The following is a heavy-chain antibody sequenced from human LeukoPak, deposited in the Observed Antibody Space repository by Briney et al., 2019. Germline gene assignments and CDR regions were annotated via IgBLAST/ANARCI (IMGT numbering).Heavy chain of an antibody. Sequence: GASVKVSCKASGYTFTSYGISWVRQAPGQGLEWMGWISAYNGNTNYAQKLQGRVTMTTDTSTSTAYMELRSLRSDDTAVYYCARGGSYVLRFLEWSAFDIWGQGTMVTVSS. V-gene: IGHV1-18*01. CDR1: GYTFTSYG. CDR3: ARGGSYVLRFLEWSAFDI. CDR2: ISAYNGNT. D-gene: IGHD3-3*01. J-gene: IGHJ3*02.